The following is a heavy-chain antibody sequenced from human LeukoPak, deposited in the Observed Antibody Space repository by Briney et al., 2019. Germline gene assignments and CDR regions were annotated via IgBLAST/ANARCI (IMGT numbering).Heavy chain of an antibody. CDR3: ARGDFRWLQYFEGFDP. CDR2: INTNTGNP. CDR1: GYTFTGYY. Sequence: GASVKVSCKASGYTFTGYYIHWVRQAPGQGLEWMGWINTNTGNPTYAQGFTGRFVFSLDTSVSTAYLQISSLKAEDTAVYYCARGDFRWLQYFEGFDPWGQGTLVTVSS. V-gene: IGHV7-4-1*02. J-gene: IGHJ5*02. D-gene: IGHD5-24*01.